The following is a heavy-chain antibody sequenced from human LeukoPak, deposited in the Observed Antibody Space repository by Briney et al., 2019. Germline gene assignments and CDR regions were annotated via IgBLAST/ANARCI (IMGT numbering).Heavy chain of an antibody. CDR1: GFALSVYA. Sequence: GGSLRLSCSASGFALSVYAMSWLRQPPGKGLEWVSTSNANSGTTSYAASVRGRFTISRDNSKNTLYLQLNTLRADDTATYYCAKPISGGLAVTADWFHPWGQGTLVVVSS. CDR3: AKPISGGLAVTADWFHP. D-gene: IGHD6-19*01. J-gene: IGHJ5*01. V-gene: IGHV3-23*01. CDR2: SNANSGTT.